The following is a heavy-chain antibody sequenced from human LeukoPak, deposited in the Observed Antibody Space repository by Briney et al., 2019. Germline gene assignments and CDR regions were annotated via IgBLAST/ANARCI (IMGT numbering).Heavy chain of an antibody. D-gene: IGHD5-18*01. CDR3: ARGGGYSYGPLDY. CDR1: GFTFSNYW. V-gene: IGHV3-74*01. J-gene: IGHJ4*02. Sequence: GGSLRLSCAASGFTFSNYWMHWVRHAPGKGLVWVSRINSDGSSTSYADSVKGRFTISRDNAKSTLYLQMNSLRAEDTAVYYCARGGGYSYGPLDYWGQGTLVTVSS. CDR2: INSDGSST.